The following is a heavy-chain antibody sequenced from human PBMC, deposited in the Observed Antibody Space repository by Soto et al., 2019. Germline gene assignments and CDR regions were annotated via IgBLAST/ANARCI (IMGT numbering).Heavy chain of an antibody. CDR3: ARDWGYSYGYPAIYYYYGMDV. CDR1: GGSISSGGYY. CDR2: IYYSGSA. D-gene: IGHD5-18*01. V-gene: IGHV4-31*03. J-gene: IGHJ6*02. Sequence: PSESLSLTCTDSGGSISSGGYYWSWIRQHPGKGLEWIGYIYYSGSAYYNPALKSRVTISVDTSKNQFPLKLSSVTAADTAVYYCARDWGYSYGYPAIYYYYGMDVWGQGTTVTVSS.